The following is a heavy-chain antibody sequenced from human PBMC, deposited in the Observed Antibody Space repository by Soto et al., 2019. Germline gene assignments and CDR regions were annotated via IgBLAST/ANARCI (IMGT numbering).Heavy chain of an antibody. CDR2: IYYSGST. CDR3: ARHTYSWAGNWFDP. CDR1: GDSITSNSYF. D-gene: IGHD4-4*01. Sequence: PSETLSLTCTVSGDSITSNSYFWAWIRQPPGKGLEWIGSIYYSGSTYYNPSLNSRVTISVDTSKNQFSLKLSSVTAADTAVYYCARHTYSWAGNWFDPWGQGNLVTVSS. J-gene: IGHJ5*02. V-gene: IGHV4-39*01.